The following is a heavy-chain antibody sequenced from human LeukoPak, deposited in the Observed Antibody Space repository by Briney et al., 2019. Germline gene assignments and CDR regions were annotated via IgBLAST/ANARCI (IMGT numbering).Heavy chain of an antibody. J-gene: IGHJ1*01. Sequence: PGGSLRLSCEASGLTFNKYWMTWVRQAPGKGLEWVANIKQDGSEKNYVDSVKGRFTISRDNAKNSLSLRMNSLSAEDTAVYYCATGNSSGGFFYFQPWGQGPLVPVSP. CDR2: IKQDGSEK. V-gene: IGHV3-7*01. CDR3: ATGNSSGGFFYFQP. D-gene: IGHD3-22*01. CDR1: GLTFNKYW.